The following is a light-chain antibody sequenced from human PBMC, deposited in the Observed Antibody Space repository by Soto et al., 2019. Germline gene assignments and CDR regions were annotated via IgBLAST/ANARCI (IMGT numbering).Light chain of an antibody. V-gene: IGLV2-14*01. CDR3: SSYTSSSSWV. CDR1: SSDVGGYNY. Sequence: QSALTQPASVSGSPGQSITISCTGTSSDVGGYNYVSWYQQHPGKAPKLMIYDVSNRPSGVSNRFSGSKSGNTASLTISGLQAEDEADYYCSSYTSSSSWVFGTETKLTVL. CDR2: DVS. J-gene: IGLJ1*01.